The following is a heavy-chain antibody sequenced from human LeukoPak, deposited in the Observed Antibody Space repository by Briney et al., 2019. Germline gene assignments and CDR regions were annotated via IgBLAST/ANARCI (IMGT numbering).Heavy chain of an antibody. J-gene: IGHJ4*02. D-gene: IGHD2-2*01. CDR1: GFTFSSYS. CDR2: ISSSSSYI. V-gene: IGHV3-21*01. CDR3: ARNPSAAMDYFDY. Sequence: GGSLRLSCAASGFTFSSYSMNWVRQAPGKGLEWVSSISSSSSYIYYADSVKGRFTISRDNAKNSLYLQMNSLRAEDTAVYYCARNPSAAMDYFDYWGQGTLVTVSS.